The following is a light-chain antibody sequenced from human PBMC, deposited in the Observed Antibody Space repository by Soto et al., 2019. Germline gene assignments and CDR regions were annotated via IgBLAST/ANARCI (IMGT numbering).Light chain of an antibody. CDR1: SYNIGAGYD. CDR2: GNS. J-gene: IGLJ1*01. Sequence: QSALTQPPSVSGAPGQRVTISCTGSSYNIGAGYDVHWYQQLPGTAPKLLIYGNSNRPSGVPDRFSGSKSGTSASLAITGLQAEDEADYYCQSYDSSLSGSKVFGTGTKLTVL. CDR3: QSYDSSLSGSKV. V-gene: IGLV1-40*01.